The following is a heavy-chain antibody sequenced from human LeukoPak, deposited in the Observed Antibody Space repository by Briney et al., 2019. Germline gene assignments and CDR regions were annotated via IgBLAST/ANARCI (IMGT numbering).Heavy chain of an antibody. Sequence: GASVKVSCKASGYTFTSYYMHWVRQAPGQGLEWMGIINPSGGSTSYAQKFQGRVTMTRDTSTSTVYMELNSLRAEDTAVYYCAKDTSSGYCSSTSCYNHPPDFDYWGQGTLVTVSS. CDR3: AKDTSSGYCSSTSCYNHPPDFDY. V-gene: IGHV1-46*01. J-gene: IGHJ4*02. CDR2: INPSGGST. CDR1: GYTFTSYY. D-gene: IGHD2-2*02.